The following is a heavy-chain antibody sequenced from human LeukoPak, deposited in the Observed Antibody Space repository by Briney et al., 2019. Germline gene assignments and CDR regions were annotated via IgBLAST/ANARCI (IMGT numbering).Heavy chain of an antibody. CDR3: AREGRRYDILTGYYNSGFDY. J-gene: IGHJ4*02. CDR2: IYYSGST. V-gene: IGHV4-59*01. Sequence: SETLSLTCTVSGGPISSYYWSWIRQPPGKGLEWIGYIYYSGSTNYNPSLKSRVTISVDTSKNQFSLKLSSVTAADTAVYYCAREGRRYDILTGYYNSGFDYWGQGTLVTVSS. CDR1: GGPISSYY. D-gene: IGHD3-9*01.